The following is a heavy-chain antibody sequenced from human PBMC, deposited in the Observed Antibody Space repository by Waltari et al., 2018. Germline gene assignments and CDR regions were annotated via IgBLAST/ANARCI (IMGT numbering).Heavy chain of an antibody. CDR3: ARGDTSNWFASYFDF. V-gene: IGHV4-59*01. Sequence: QVRLQESGPGLVKPSETLSLTCTVSAASIRSYYWSWIRQPPGKGLAWIAYIYFSGSTSYNPSHTSRGAISGDTSKKQFSLRLSSVTAADTAVYYCARGDTSNWFASYFDFWGQGILVSVSS. CDR2: IYFSGST. D-gene: IGHD3-10*01. CDR1: AASIRSYY. J-gene: IGHJ4*02.